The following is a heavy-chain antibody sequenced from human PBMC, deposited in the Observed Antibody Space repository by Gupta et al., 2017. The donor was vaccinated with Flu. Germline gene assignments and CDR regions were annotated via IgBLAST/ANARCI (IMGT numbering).Heavy chain of an antibody. CDR2: IKHDGSVE. CDR3: GRAGRPGSYFNDF. V-gene: IGHV3-7*01. D-gene: IGHD1-26*01. CDR1: GFTFSNYW. J-gene: IGHJ4*02. Sequence: EVQLVESGGGLVQPGGSLRLSCAASGFTFSNYWMGWVRQAPGKGLEWVANIKHDGSVERYADSVKGRVSISRDNAQNSMSLQMNGLRVDDTGVYYCGRAGRPGSYFNDFWGQGTLVTVSS.